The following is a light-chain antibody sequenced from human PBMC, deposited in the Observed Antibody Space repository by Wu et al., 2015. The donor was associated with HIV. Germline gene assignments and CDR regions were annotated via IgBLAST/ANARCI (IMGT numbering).Light chain of an antibody. J-gene: IGKJ2*01. Sequence: EIVLTQFPVTLSLSPGDRATLSCRASQSVSSYLAWYQQKPGQAPRLLIYGASRRATGIPDRLSGSGSGADFSLTISRLEPEDSAVYYCQQYATSPHTFGQGTKLEIK. CDR3: QQYATSPHT. CDR1: QSVSSY. CDR2: GAS. V-gene: IGKV3-20*01.